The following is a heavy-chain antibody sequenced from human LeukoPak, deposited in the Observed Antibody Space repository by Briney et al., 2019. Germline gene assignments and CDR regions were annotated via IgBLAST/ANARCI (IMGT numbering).Heavy chain of an antibody. V-gene: IGHV4-34*01. D-gene: IGHD2-2*01. CDR3: ARGRYCSSTSCPGRYFDL. CDR1: GGSISSYY. J-gene: IGHJ2*01. CDR2: INHSGST. Sequence: PSETLSLTCTVSGGSISSYYWSWIRQPPGKGLEWIGEINHSGSTNYNPSLKSRVTISVDTSKNQFSLKLSSVTAADTAVYYCARGRYCSSTSCPGRYFDLWGRGTLVTVSS.